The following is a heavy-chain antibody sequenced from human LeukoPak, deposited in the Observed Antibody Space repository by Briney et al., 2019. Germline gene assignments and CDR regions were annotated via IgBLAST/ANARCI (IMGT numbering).Heavy chain of an antibody. Sequence: GGSLRLSCAASGFTFNTYSMNWVRQAPGKGLEWVSHISSSSSAIYYADSVKGRFTISRDNAKNSLYLQMNSLRDEDTAVYYCARRGVVVTHFDYWGQGTLVTVSS. D-gene: IGHD3-22*01. V-gene: IGHV3-48*02. J-gene: IGHJ4*02. CDR1: GFTFNTYS. CDR3: ARRGVVVTHFDY. CDR2: ISSSSSAI.